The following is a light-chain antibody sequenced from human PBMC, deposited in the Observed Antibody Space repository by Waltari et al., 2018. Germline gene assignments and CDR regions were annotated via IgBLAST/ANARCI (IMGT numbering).Light chain of an antibody. V-gene: IGLV2-11*01. CDR2: DVS. Sequence: QSALTQPRSVSGSPGQSVTLSCTGTSSAVGGYNYVSWFQQHTGKAPKLMIHDVSKRPSGVPDRFSGSKSGNTASLTISALQAADETDYYCCSYAGRYTWVFGGGTKLTVL. CDR1: SSAVGGYNY. CDR3: CSYAGRYTWV. J-gene: IGLJ3*02.